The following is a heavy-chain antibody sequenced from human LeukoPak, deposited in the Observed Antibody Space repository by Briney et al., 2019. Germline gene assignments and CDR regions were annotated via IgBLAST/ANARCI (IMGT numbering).Heavy chain of an antibody. Sequence: SGGSLRLSCAASGFTFSSYSMNWVRQAPGKGLEWVSSISSSSGYIYYADSVKGRFTISRDNAKNSLYLQMNTLRAEDTALYYCAKDYYASSSGYFDYWGQGTLVTVSS. V-gene: IGHV3-21*04. D-gene: IGHD3-10*01. CDR3: AKDYYASSSGYFDY. CDR1: GFTFSSYS. CDR2: ISSSSGYI. J-gene: IGHJ4*02.